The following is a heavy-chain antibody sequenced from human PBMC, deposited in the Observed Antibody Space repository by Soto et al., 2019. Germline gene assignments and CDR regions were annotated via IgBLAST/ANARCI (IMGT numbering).Heavy chain of an antibody. CDR2: ISRDGGTK. V-gene: IGHV3-30*03. CDR3: TGEVASGY. D-gene: IGHD7-27*01. Sequence: QVQLVESGGGVVQPGRSLRLSCAASGFTASSYGMHWVRQAPGKGLEWVAVISRDGGTKYYADSVKGRITISRDNSRNTLFLEMNSLRGDDMAVYYCTGEVASGYWGQGTLVTVSS. CDR1: GFTASSYG. J-gene: IGHJ4*02.